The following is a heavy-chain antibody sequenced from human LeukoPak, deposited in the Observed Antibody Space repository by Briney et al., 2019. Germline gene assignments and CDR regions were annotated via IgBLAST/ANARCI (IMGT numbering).Heavy chain of an antibody. V-gene: IGHV3-7*01. CDR2: IKQDGSEK. J-gene: IGHJ6*03. Sequence: GGSLRLSCAASGFPFSAYAMSWVRQAPGKRLEWVANIKQDGSEKYYVDSVKGRFTISRDNAKNSLYLQMNSLRAEDTAVYYCARADSSIAARLSRSSIFNYYYMDVWGKGTTVTVSS. CDR3: ARADSSIAARLSRSSIFNYYYMDV. D-gene: IGHD6-6*01. CDR1: GFPFSAYA.